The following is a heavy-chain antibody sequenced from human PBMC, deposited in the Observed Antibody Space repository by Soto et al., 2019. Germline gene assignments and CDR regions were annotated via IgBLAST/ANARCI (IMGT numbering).Heavy chain of an antibody. CDR2: ISDAAGSA. Sequence: EVQLLESGGGLVQPRGSLRLSCVASGFAFSSYAMSWVRQVPGKGLEWVSTISDAAGSAYYVDSVKGRFTISRDNSKKTLYLHMKSLRAEDSAVYYCARPYGGKIGDAPDLWGPGTRVIVSS. CDR1: GFAFSSYA. CDR3: ARPYGGKIGDAPDL. V-gene: IGHV3-23*01. D-gene: IGHD4-17*01. J-gene: IGHJ3*01.